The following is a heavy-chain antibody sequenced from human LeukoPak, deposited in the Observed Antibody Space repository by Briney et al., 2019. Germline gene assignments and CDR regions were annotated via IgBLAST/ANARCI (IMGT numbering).Heavy chain of an antibody. CDR2: IYYSGST. CDR3: ARESRIYGMDV. V-gene: IGHV4-59*01. J-gene: IGHJ6*02. CDR1: GGSISSYY. Sequence: SETLSLICTVSGGSISSYYWSWIRQPPGKGLEWIGYIYYSGSTNYNPSLKSRVTISVDTSKNQFSLKLSSVTAADTAVYYCARESRIYGMDVWGQGTTVTVSS.